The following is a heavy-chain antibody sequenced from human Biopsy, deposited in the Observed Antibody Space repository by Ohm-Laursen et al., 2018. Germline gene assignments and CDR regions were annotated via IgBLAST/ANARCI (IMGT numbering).Heavy chain of an antibody. V-gene: IGHV1-24*01. CDR2: FAPENGKT. CDR1: GYAVTEFS. CDR3: AADINVWNVNY. Sequence: GASVKVSCKISGYAVTEFSMHWVRQAPGKGLGWMGGFAPENGKTIYAQKFQGRVTMTEDTSTDTAYMELSSLRSEDTAVYYCAADINVWNVNYWGQGTQVTVSS. J-gene: IGHJ4*02. D-gene: IGHD1-1*01.